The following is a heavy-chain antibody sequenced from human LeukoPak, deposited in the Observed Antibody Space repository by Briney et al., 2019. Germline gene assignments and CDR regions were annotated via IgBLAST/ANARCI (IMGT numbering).Heavy chain of an antibody. J-gene: IGHJ6*02. V-gene: IGHV3-53*01. CDR2: IYSGGST. Sequence: GGPLRPSGAAPGFPSSRNKRSWVGKAQGKDLEWASVIYSGGSTYYADSVKGRFTISRDNSKNTLYLQMNSLRAEDTAVYYCASSLHYYYYGMDVWGQGTTVTVSS. CDR1: GFPSSRNK. CDR3: ASSLHYYYYGMDV.